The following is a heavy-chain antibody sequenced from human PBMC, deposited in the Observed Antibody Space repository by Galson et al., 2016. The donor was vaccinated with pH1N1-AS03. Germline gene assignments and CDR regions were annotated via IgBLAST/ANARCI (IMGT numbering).Heavy chain of an antibody. V-gene: IGHV4-59*11. D-gene: IGHD3-22*01. CDR2: IYYTGNT. J-gene: IGHJ4*02. Sequence: SETLSLTCTISGDSFSNHYWSWIRETPGRGLEWIGYIYYTGNTKNNPSLESRVIISLDTSKNQFSLTLKSVTAADTAVYYCARAGPSGYADFDYWSQGILVTVSS. CDR3: ARAGPSGYADFDY. CDR1: GDSFSNHY.